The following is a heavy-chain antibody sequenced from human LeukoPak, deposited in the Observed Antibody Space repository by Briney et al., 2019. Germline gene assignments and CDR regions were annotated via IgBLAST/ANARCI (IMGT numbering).Heavy chain of an antibody. V-gene: IGHV1-46*01. J-gene: IGHJ4*02. D-gene: IGHD4-23*01. CDR1: AYTFTIYY. Sequence: GASVTLSFTSSAYTFTIYYMHWVRQPPAPGIEWMGIINIRGGRTSYAQKFEGRVTMTRDMSTSTVYMELSSLRSEDTAVYYCARGDGGNWVDYWGQGTLVTVSS. CDR2: INIRGGRT. CDR3: ARGDGGNWVDY.